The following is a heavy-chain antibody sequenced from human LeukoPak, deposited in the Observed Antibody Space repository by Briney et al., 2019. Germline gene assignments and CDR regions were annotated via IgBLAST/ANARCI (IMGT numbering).Heavy chain of an antibody. CDR2: IKSKTDGGTT. CDR3: TTEEYYESSGYYYPSDYYYMDV. CDR1: GFIFSNVW. D-gene: IGHD3-22*01. Sequence: GGSLRLSCVVSGFIFSNVWMSWVRQAPGKGLEWVGRIKSKTDGGTTDYAAPVKGRFSISRDDSKNTLYLQMSSLKTEDTAVYYCTTEEYYESSGYYYPSDYYYMDVWGKGTTVTVSS. V-gene: IGHV3-15*01. J-gene: IGHJ6*03.